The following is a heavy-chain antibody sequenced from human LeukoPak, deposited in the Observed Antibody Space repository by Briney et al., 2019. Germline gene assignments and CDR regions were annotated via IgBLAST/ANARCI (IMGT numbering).Heavy chain of an antibody. CDR2: INHSGST. CDR3: ARGGGSGKLDY. D-gene: IGHD6-19*01. Sequence: SETLSLTCAVYGGSFSGYYWSWIRQPPGKGLEWIGEINHSGSTNYNPSLKSRVTISVDTSKNQFSLKLSSVTAADTAVYYCARGGGSGKLDYWGQGTLVTVSS. J-gene: IGHJ4*02. V-gene: IGHV4-34*01. CDR1: GGSFSGYY.